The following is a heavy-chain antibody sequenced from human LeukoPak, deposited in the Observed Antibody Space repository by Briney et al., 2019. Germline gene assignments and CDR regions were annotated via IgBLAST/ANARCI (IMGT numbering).Heavy chain of an antibody. CDR1: GFTSSSYS. V-gene: IGHV3-23*01. D-gene: IGHD2-21*01. CDR2: ISGSGGST. J-gene: IGHJ4*02. CDR3: AKDCGRGADLVFDY. Sequence: GGSLRLSCAASGFTSSSYSMNWVRQAPGKGLEWVSAISGSGGSTYYADSVKGRFTISRDNSKNTLYLQMNSLRAEDTAVYYCAKDCGRGADLVFDYWGQGTLVTVSS.